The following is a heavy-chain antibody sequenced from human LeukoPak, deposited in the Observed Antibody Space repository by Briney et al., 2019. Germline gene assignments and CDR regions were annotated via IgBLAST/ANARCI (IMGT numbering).Heavy chain of an antibody. CDR3: AKATGYCSSTSCYFTIYYYGMDV. J-gene: IGHJ6*02. CDR2: ISGSGGST. D-gene: IGHD2-2*01. CDR1: GFTFSSYA. V-gene: IGHV3-23*01. Sequence: GGSLRLSCAASGFTFSSYAMSWVRQAPGKGLEWVSAISGSGGSTYYADSVKGRFTISRDNSKNTLYLQMNSLRAEDTAVYYCAKATGYCSSTSCYFTIYYYGMDVWGRGTTVSVSS.